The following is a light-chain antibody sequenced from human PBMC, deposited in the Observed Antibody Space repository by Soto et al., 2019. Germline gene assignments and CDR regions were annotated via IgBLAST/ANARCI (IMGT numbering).Light chain of an antibody. CDR1: QSVSSN. J-gene: IGKJ2*01. CDR3: QQYNNWPPMYT. Sequence: EIVMTQSPATLSVSPGERATLSCRASQSVSSNLAWNQQKPGQAPRLLIYGASTRATGIPARFSGSGSGTEFTLTISSLQSEDFAVYYCQQYNNWPPMYTFGQGNKLEIK. V-gene: IGKV3-15*01. CDR2: GAS.